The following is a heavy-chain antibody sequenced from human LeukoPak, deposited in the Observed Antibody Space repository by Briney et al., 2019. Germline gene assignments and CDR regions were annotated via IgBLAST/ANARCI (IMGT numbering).Heavy chain of an antibody. CDR3: ARLARGYCSSTSCYSDP. D-gene: IGHD2-2*01. CDR2: INHSGST. V-gene: IGHV4-34*01. Sequence: SETLSLTCAVYGGSFSGYYWSWIRQPPGKGLEWIGEINHSGSTNYNPSLKSRVTISVDTSKNQFSLKLSSVTAADTAVYYCARLARGYCSSTSCYSDPWGQGTLVAVSS. J-gene: IGHJ5*02. CDR1: GGSFSGYY.